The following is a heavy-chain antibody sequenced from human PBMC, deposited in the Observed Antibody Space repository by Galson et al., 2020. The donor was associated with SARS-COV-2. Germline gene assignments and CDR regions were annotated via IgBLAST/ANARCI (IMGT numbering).Heavy chain of an antibody. CDR1: GGSISSSSYN. V-gene: IGHV4-39*01. Sequence: SETLSITCTVSGGSISSSSYNWGWIRQPPGKGLEWMGSINYSGSTYYNPSLKSRVTISVDTSKNQFSLKLSSVTAADTAVYYCARMSIAVAGFDYWGQGTLVTVSS. J-gene: IGHJ4*02. CDR2: INYSGST. D-gene: IGHD6-19*01. CDR3: ARMSIAVAGFDY.